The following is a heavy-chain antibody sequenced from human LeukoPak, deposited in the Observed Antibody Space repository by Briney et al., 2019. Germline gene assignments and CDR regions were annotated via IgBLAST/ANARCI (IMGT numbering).Heavy chain of an antibody. CDR3: ARETIAVAGRYYYYYYYMDV. D-gene: IGHD6-19*01. V-gene: IGHV4-34*01. CDR1: GGSFSGYY. Sequence: PSETLSLTCAVYGGSFSGYYWSWIRQPPGKGLEWIGEINHSGSTNYNPSLKGRVTISVDTSKNQFSLKLSSVTAADTAVYYCARETIAVAGRYYYYYYYMDVWGKGTTVTVSS. CDR2: INHSGST. J-gene: IGHJ6*03.